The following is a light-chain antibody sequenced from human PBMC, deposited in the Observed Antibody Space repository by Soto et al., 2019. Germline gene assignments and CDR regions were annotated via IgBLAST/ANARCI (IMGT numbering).Light chain of an antibody. CDR2: ATS. V-gene: IGKV3-20*01. J-gene: IGKJ1*01. CDR1: QIGSGNY. CDR3: QRFGYPQWT. Sequence: ELVLTQSPGTLSLSPGDSAALSCKASQIGSGNYLSWYQQKSGQAPRLLIYATSTRAPGIPDRFSGSGSAKDFSLIISRLEPEDSAVYYCQRFGYPQWTFGRGTKVDI.